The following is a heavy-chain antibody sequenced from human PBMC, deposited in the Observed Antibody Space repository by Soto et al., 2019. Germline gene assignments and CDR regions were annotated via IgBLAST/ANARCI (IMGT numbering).Heavy chain of an antibody. J-gene: IGHJ3*02. CDR1: GYTFTCHY. CDR2: FIPIFVAA. Sequence: SSVKVSCNASGYTFTCHYMHSVRLAPGQGLEWMGGFIPIFVAANYAQNLRGRVTITADESTSAAYMELSGLRSEDTAMYYCARKAESYGLDIWGQGTLVTVSS. CDR3: ARKAESYGLDI. D-gene: IGHD3-10*01. V-gene: IGHV1-69*13.